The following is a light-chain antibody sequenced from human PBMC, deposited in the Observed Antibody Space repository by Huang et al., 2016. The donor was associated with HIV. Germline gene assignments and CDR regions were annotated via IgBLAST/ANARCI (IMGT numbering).Light chain of an antibody. V-gene: IGKV1-17*03. CDR1: QDINNY. J-gene: IGKJ5*01. Sequence: DIQMTQSPSAMSASVGDRVNITCRANQDINNYLLWFQQKPGKVPKRLIYAASSLPSGVPSRCSGSGSGKEFTLTISNLQTEDFATYYCLQHLSYPPAFGQGTRLEIK. CDR3: LQHLSYPPA. CDR2: AAS.